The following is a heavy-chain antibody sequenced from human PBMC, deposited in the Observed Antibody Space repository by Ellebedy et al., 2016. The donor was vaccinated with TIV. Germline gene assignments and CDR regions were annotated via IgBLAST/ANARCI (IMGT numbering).Heavy chain of an antibody. Sequence: SETLSLTXSVSGGSISTYYWSWIRQPPGKGLEWIGYIYYSGSTNYNPSLKSRVTISIDTSKNQFSLKLSSVTAADTAVYYCARAIVVVPAAMGICDYWGQGTLVTVSS. D-gene: IGHD2-2*01. CDR1: GGSISTYY. CDR2: IYYSGST. V-gene: IGHV4-59*01. CDR3: ARAIVVVPAAMGICDY. J-gene: IGHJ4*02.